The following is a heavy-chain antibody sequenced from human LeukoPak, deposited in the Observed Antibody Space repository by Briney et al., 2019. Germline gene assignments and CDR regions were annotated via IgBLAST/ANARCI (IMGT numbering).Heavy chain of an antibody. J-gene: IGHJ4*02. Sequence: GGSPRLSCAASGFTFSSYSMNWVRQAPGKGLEWVSSISSTSTYIYYADSVKGRFTISRDNAKNSLYLQMNSLRAEDTAVYYCARDPAGVTAAGAFDYWGQGTLVTVSS. CDR3: ARDPAGVTAAGAFDY. CDR1: GFTFSSYS. D-gene: IGHD6-13*01. CDR2: ISSTSTYI. V-gene: IGHV3-21*01.